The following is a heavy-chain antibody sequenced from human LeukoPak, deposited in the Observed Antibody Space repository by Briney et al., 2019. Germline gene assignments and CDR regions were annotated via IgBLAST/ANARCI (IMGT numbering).Heavy chain of an antibody. D-gene: IGHD3-10*01. J-gene: IGHJ4*02. Sequence: PGGSLRLSCAASGFTFSSYSMNWVRQAPGKGLEWVSSTSSSSSYIYYADSVKGRFTISRDNAKNSLYLQMNSLRAEDTAVYYCAREPLLWFGELLYYFDYWGQGTLVTVSS. CDR2: TSSSSSYI. CDR3: AREPLLWFGELLYYFDY. V-gene: IGHV3-21*01. CDR1: GFTFSSYS.